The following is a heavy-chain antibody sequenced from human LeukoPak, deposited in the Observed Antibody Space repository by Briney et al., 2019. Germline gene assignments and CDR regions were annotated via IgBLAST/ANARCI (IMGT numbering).Heavy chain of an antibody. Sequence: PGGSLRLSCAASGFTFSSYVMSWVRQAPGKGLEWVSRLNDDGSITTYADSVKGRFTISRDNAKNTVYLQMNSLRPEDTAVYYCARALGSPLDFWGQGTLVTVSS. J-gene: IGHJ4*02. V-gene: IGHV3-74*01. CDR3: ARALGSPLDF. CDR2: LNDDGSIT. CDR1: GFTFSSYV. D-gene: IGHD1-26*01.